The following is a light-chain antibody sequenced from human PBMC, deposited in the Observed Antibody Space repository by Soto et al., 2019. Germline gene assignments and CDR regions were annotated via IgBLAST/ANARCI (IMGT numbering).Light chain of an antibody. CDR1: QSVSRY. Sequence: DIQMTQSPSSRSASVGDRVTITCRASQSVSRYLNWYQQKPGKAPKLLIYSASSLQSGVPSRFSGSGSGTDFTLTISSLQPEDFATYYCQQSYRTTTFGGGTKVEIK. V-gene: IGKV1-39*01. J-gene: IGKJ4*01. CDR3: QQSYRTTT. CDR2: SAS.